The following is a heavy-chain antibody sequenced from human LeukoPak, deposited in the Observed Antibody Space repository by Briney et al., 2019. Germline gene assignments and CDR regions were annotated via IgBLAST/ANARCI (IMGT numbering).Heavy chain of an antibody. D-gene: IGHD3-10*01. CDR1: GFTVSSNY. J-gene: IGHJ3*02. V-gene: IGHV3-53*01. CDR3: ARGVSSWFGELLYGNDAFDI. CDR2: IYSGGTT. Sequence: PGGFLRLSCAASGFTVSSNYMTWVRQAPGKGLEWVSIIYSGGTTYYADSVKGRFTISRDNSKNTLYLQMNSLRAEDTAVYYCARGVSSWFGELLYGNDAFDIWGQGTMVTVSS.